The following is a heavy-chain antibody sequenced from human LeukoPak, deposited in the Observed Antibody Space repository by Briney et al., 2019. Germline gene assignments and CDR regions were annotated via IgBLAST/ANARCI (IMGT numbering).Heavy chain of an antibody. CDR3: AKDGGWYFDY. Sequence: GGSLRPSCAASGFTFDDYAMHWVRQAPGKGLEWVSGISWSSGNIDYADSVKGRFTISRDNAKNSLYLQMNSLRAEDTALYYCAKDGGWYFDYWGQGTLVTVSS. CDR1: GFTFDDYA. D-gene: IGHD6-19*01. V-gene: IGHV3-9*01. CDR2: ISWSSGNI. J-gene: IGHJ4*02.